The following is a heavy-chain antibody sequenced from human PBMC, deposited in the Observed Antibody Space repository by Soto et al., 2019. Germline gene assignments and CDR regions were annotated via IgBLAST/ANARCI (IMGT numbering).Heavy chain of an antibody. J-gene: IGHJ4*02. Sequence: GSLRLSCAASGFTVSNNYMSWVRQAPGKGLEWVSVIYSSGETYYADSVKGRFTISRDNFKNTVSLQMNSLRAEDTAVYYCARAPMVRVPVPDYWGQGTLVTVSS. D-gene: IGHD3-10*01. CDR2: IYSSGET. V-gene: IGHV3-66*01. CDR1: GFTVSNNY. CDR3: ARAPMVRVPVPDY.